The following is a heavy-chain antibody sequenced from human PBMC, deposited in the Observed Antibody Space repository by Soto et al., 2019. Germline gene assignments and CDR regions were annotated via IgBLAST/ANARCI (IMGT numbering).Heavy chain of an antibody. Sequence: QVQLVQSGTVVQRRGSSVKVSCQASGGTFSSHGMAWVRQAPGQGLEWMGGIIPTFGTPKYAPKFQGRVTITADKSTNTAYIELRSLRSAEAGVYSCASVRSAQYCDFWGQGTVITVSS. V-gene: IGHV1-69*06. D-gene: IGHD2-15*01. CDR1: GGTFSSHG. CDR2: IIPTFGTP. CDR3: ASVRSAQYCDF. J-gene: IGHJ4*02.